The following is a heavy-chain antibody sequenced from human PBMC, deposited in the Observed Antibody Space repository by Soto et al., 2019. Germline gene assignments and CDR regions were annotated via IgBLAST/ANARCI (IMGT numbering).Heavy chain of an antibody. CDR3: AKVPSGPGFDWLFDF. CDR1: GFTFDDYA. J-gene: IGHJ4*02. D-gene: IGHD3-9*01. V-gene: IGHV3-9*01. CDR2: ISWNSGSI. Sequence: GGSLRLSCAASGFTFDDYAMHWVRQAPGKGLEWVSGISWNSGSIGYADSVKGRFTISRDNAKNSLYLQMNSLRADDTALYYCAKVPSGPGFDWLFDFWGQGTLVTVSS.